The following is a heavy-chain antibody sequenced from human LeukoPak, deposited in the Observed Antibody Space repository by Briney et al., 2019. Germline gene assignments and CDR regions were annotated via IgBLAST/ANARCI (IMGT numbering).Heavy chain of an antibody. CDR3: AKGSESGYSYGYYYYYYMDV. CDR2: ISGSGGST. CDR1: GFTFSSYA. J-gene: IGHJ6*03. V-gene: IGHV3-23*01. D-gene: IGHD5-18*01. Sequence: PGGSLRLSCAASGFTFSSYAMSWVRQAPGKGLEWVSAISGSGGSTYYADSVKGRFTISRDNSKNTLYLRMNSLRAEDTAVYYCAKGSESGYSYGYYYYYYMDVWGKGTTVTVSS.